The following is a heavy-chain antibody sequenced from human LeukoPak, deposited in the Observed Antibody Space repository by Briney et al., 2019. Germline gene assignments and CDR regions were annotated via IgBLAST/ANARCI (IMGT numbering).Heavy chain of an antibody. CDR1: GFTFSSYA. CDR2: ISYDGSNK. D-gene: IGHD5-18*01. J-gene: IGHJ6*02. Sequence: SGKSLRLSCAASGFTFSSYAMHWDRQAPGKGLEWVAVISYDGSNKYYADSVKGRFTISRDNSKNTLYLQMNSLRAEDTAVYYCARDEEYSYGPQTPYYYYGMDVWGQGTTVTVSS. V-gene: IGHV3-30-3*01. CDR3: ARDEEYSYGPQTPYYYYGMDV.